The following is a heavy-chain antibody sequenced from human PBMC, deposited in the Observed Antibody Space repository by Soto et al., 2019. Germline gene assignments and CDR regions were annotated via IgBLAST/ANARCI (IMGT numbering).Heavy chain of an antibody. D-gene: IGHD6-19*01. CDR2: IIPIFGTT. CDR1: GGTFNSYT. J-gene: IGHJ2*01. V-gene: IGHV1-69*01. CDR3: ATEKGSGSGWYGGYFDL. Sequence: QVQLVQSGTEVKKPGSSVKVSCQASGGTFNSYTITWVRQAPGQGLEWMGGIIPIFGTTNSAQKFQGRVTITADESTSTAYMELISLRSEDTAAYYCATEKGSGSGWYGGYFDLWGRGTLVTVSS.